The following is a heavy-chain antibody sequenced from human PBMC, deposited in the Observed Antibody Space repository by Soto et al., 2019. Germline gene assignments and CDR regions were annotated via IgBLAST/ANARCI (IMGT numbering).Heavy chain of an antibody. CDR3: ARHHHLVAADTNRWFDA. D-gene: IGHD6-25*01. Sequence: QLQLQASGPGLVKPAETLSLICTVSGGSITTSSYSWGWIRRPPGKGLEWIGSIYYSGNTYYNPSLKSRVTMSVDTSXSRFSLKLSSVTAXXXXXYXCARHHHLVAADTNRWFDAWGPGTLVTVSS. V-gene: IGHV4-39*01. CDR2: IYYSGNT. J-gene: IGHJ5*01. CDR1: GGSITTSSYS.